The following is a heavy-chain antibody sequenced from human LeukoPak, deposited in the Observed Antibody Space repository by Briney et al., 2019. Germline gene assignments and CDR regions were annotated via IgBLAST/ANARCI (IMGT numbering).Heavy chain of an antibody. D-gene: IGHD3-10*01. V-gene: IGHV3-23*01. CDR2: ISSRGDRT. Sequence: GGSLILSCAASGFTFSNYAMSWVRQAPGRGLEGVSTISSRGDRTYNADSAKGRFTISRDNSKNSLYLQMNSVRAEDTAVYYCAEHPSGSYYLDYWGQGTLVTVSS. CDR3: AEHPSGSYYLDY. CDR1: GFTFSNYA. J-gene: IGHJ4*02.